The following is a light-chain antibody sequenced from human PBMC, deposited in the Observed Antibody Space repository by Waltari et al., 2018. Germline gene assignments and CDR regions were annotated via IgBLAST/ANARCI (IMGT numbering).Light chain of an antibody. V-gene: IGLV1-44*01. CDR3: GAWDDGVKEWV. CDR1: IHYIGINP. CDR2: STT. Sequence: QSVLTQPPSASGPPGRRVTISCSGTIHYIGINPVNWYQQFPGSAPKLLIFSTTQRPSGVPDRFSASKSGTSASLAINGLQAADEADYYCGAWDDGVKEWVFGGGTKLTVL. J-gene: IGLJ3*02.